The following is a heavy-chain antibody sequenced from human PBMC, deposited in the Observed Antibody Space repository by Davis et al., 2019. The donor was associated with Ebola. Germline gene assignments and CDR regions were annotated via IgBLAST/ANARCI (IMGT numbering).Heavy chain of an antibody. V-gene: IGHV3-7*01. CDR3: ARAVAPSFFDY. J-gene: IGHJ4*02. CDR1: GFTFSSYW. Sequence: GESLKISCVASGFTFSSYWMSWVRQAPGKGLEWVANIKQDGSEKYYVDSVKGRFTISRDNAKNSLYLQMNSLRAEDTAVYYCARAVAPSFFDYWGQGTLVTVSS. CDR2: IKQDGSEK. D-gene: IGHD6-19*01.